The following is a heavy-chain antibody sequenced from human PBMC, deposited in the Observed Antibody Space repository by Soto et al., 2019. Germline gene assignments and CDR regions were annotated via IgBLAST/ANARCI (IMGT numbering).Heavy chain of an antibody. D-gene: IGHD3-22*01. CDR1: GAALNSGNYY. CDR3: ARVGPWVPYYYDSSPYTFENWFDP. J-gene: IGHJ5*02. V-gene: IGHV4-31*03. Sequence: SETLSLTCSVSGAALNSGNYYCSWIRQVPGKGLEGIGHIYVTAAVDYNPSLRDRITISQDTSERQFSLTLRLVTAADTAVYYCARVGPWVPYYYDSSPYTFENWFDPWGQGTLVTVS. CDR2: IYVTAAV.